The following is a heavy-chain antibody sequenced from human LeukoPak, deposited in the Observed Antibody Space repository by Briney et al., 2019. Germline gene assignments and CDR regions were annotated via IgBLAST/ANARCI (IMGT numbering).Heavy chain of an antibody. CDR2: IKQDGSEK. CDR1: GFTFSSYW. Sequence: GGSLRLSCAASGFTFSSYWMSWVRQAPGKGLEWVANIKQDGSEKYYVDSVKGRFTISRDNAKNSLYLQMNSLRAEDTAVYYCARLLTVTTPYYFDYWGQGTLVTVSS. V-gene: IGHV3-7*04. J-gene: IGHJ4*02. D-gene: IGHD4-17*01. CDR3: ARLLTVTTPYYFDY.